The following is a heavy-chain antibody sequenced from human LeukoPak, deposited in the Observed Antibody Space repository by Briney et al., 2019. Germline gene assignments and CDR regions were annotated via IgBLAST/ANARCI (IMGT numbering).Heavy chain of an antibody. J-gene: IGHJ4*02. D-gene: IGHD1-1*01. CDR1: GFTLSSYA. Sequence: PGGSLRLSCAASGFTLSSYAMGGVRQAPGEGVEGVAFFSYDVSNKFYTASVNGRFTISSDNSNITLYLQMNSLRVEDTAVYYCARETRVLAGVLDYWGQGTLVTVSS. CDR2: FSYDVSNK. CDR3: ARETRVLAGVLDY. V-gene: IGHV3-30-3*01.